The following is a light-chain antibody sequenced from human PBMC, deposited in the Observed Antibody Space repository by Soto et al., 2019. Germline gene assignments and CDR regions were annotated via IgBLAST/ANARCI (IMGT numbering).Light chain of an antibody. CDR1: ENLRTY. V-gene: IGKV3-20*01. J-gene: IGKJ1*01. Sequence: EIVLTPSPATLSLSPGERATLSCRATENLRTYLAWYQQKPGQAPRLLIYGASSRDSGIPDRFSGSGSGTDFTLTISRLEPEDFAVYFCQQYGDSPWTFGQGTKVDI. CDR2: GAS. CDR3: QQYGDSPWT.